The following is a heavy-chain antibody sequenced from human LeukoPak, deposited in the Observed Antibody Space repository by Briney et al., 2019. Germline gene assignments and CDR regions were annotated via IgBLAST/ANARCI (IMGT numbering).Heavy chain of an antibody. CDR1: GGSISSYY. V-gene: IGHV4-34*01. CDR3: ARGSQYNILTGFIVGAMDDFDY. CDR2: INHGGST. J-gene: IGHJ4*02. Sequence: SETLSLTCTVSGGSISSYYWSWIRQPPGKGLEWIGEINHGGSTDYNPSLKSRVTMSVDTSKNQFSLRLRSVTAADTAVYYCARGSQYNILTGFIVGAMDDFDYWGQGTLVTVSS. D-gene: IGHD3-9*01.